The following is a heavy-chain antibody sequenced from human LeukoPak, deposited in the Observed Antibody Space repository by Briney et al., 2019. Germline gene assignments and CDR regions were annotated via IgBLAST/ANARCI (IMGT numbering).Heavy chain of an antibody. J-gene: IGHJ6*03. Sequence: SVKVSCKASGGTFSSYAISWVRQAPGQGLEWMGRIIPILGIANYAQKFQGRVTITADKSTSTAYMELSSLRSEDTAVYYCASPTVNITGTTLHLMDVWGKGTTVTVSS. CDR2: IIPILGIA. V-gene: IGHV1-69*04. D-gene: IGHD1-7*01. CDR1: GGTFSSYA. CDR3: ASPTVNITGTTLHLMDV.